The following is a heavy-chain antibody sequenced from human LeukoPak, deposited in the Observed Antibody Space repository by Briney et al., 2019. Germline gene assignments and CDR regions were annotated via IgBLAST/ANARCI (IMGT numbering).Heavy chain of an antibody. D-gene: IGHD3-3*01. J-gene: IGHJ4*02. CDR3: ARRMAYYDFWSGYSY. V-gene: IGHV4-39*01. Sequence: SETLSLTCTVSGGSTSSSSYYWGWIRQPPGKGLEWIGSIYYSGSTYYNPSLKSRVTMSVDTSKNQFSLKLSSVTAADTAVYYCARRMAYYDFWSGYSYWGQGTLVIVSS. CDR1: GGSTSSSSYY. CDR2: IYYSGST.